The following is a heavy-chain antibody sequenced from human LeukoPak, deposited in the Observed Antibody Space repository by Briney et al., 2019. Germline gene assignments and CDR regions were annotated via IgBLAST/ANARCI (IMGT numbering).Heavy chain of an antibody. CDR1: GFTFSDHY. Sequence: GGSLRLSCTASGFTFSDHYMSWFRLSPGKGLGWLSYITSSGTTSDYADSVKGRFTISRDNAKNSMYLQMNSLRPEDTAVYYCARDPDYGDPDWGQGTLVTVSS. CDR2: ITSSGTTS. J-gene: IGHJ4*02. D-gene: IGHD4-17*01. CDR3: ARDPDYGDPD. V-gene: IGHV3-11*01.